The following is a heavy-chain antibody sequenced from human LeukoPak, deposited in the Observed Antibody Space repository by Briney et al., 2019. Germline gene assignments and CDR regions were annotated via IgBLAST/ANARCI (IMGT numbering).Heavy chain of an antibody. V-gene: IGHV3-23*01. J-gene: IGHJ4*02. D-gene: IGHD3-22*01. CDR1: GITFSNYV. CDR3: AKDFPPGGYYWGVDY. Sequence: GGSLRLSCAASGITFSNYVMSWVRQAPGKGLEWVSAISGGGRNTYYAASVKGRFTISRDNSKNMLHLQMNSLRAEDTAVYYCAKDFPPGGYYWGVDYWGQGTLVTVSS. CDR2: ISGGGRNT.